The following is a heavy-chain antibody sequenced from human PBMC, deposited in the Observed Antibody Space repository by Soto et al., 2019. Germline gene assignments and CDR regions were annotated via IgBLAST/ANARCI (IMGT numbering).Heavy chain of an antibody. CDR2: INHSGST. CDR1: GGSFSGYY. CDR3: ASVLLWFGEFDP. J-gene: IGHJ5*02. D-gene: IGHD3-10*01. Sequence: QVQLQQWGAGLLKPSETLSLTCAVYGGSFSGYYWSWIRQPPGKGLEWIGEINHSGSTNYNPSLTSRVTISVDTSKNQFSLKLSSVTAADTAVYYCASVLLWFGEFDPWGQGTLVTVSS. V-gene: IGHV4-34*01.